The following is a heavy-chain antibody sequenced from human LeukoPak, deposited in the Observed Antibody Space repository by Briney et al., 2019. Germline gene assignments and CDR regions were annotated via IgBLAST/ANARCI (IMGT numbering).Heavy chain of an antibody. J-gene: IGHJ2*01. V-gene: IGHV1-46*01. Sequence: ASVKVSCKASGYTFTGYCMHWVRQAPGQGLEWMGIINPSGGSTSYAQKFQGRVTMTRDTSTSTVYMELSSLRSEDTAVYYCARTGGSYPDLLWYFDLWGRGTLVTVSS. CDR1: GYTFTGYC. D-gene: IGHD1-26*01. CDR3: ARTGGSYPDLLWYFDL. CDR2: INPSGGST.